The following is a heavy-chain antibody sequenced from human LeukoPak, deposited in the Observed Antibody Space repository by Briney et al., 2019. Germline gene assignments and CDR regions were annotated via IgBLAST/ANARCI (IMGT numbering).Heavy chain of an antibody. V-gene: IGHV1-2*02. Sequence: ASVKVSCKASGYTFTGYYMHWVRQAPGQGLEWMGWIHPNSGGTNYAQKFQGRVTMTRDTSITTAYMELSELRSDDTAVYYCAGQKDPRPIDYWGQGTLITVSS. CDR3: AGQKDPRPIDY. J-gene: IGHJ4*02. CDR1: GYTFTGYY. CDR2: IHPNSGGT.